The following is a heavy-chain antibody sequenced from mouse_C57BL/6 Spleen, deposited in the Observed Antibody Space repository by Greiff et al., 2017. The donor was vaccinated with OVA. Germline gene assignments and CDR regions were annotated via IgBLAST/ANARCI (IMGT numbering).Heavy chain of an antibody. CDR3: ARSGFYYGSSYRYFDV. CDR2: IYPGDGDT. D-gene: IGHD1-1*01. J-gene: IGHJ1*03. V-gene: IGHV1-80*01. CDR1: GYAFSSYW. Sequence: QVQLQQSGAELVKPGASVKISCKASGYAFSSYWMNWVKQRPGQGLEWIGQIYPGDGDTNYNGKFKGKATLTADKSSSTAYMQLSSLTSEDSAVYFCARSGFYYGSSYRYFDVWGTGTTVTVSS.